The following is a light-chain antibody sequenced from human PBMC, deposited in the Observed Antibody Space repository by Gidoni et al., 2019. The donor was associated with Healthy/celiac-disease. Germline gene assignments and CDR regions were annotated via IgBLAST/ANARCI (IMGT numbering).Light chain of an antibody. CDR3: QQYNNWPRL. CDR1: QSVSSN. V-gene: IGKV3-15*01. Sequence: DIVMSQSPATLSVSPGERATLSCRAMQSVSSNVAWYQQKPGQAPRLLIYGASTRATGIPARFSGSGSGTEFTLTISSLQSEDFAVYDCQQYNNWPRLFGPGTKVDIK. CDR2: GAS. J-gene: IGKJ3*01.